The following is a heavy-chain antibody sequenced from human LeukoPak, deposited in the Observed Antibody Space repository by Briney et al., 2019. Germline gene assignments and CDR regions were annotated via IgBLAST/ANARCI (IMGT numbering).Heavy chain of an antibody. CDR1: GGSISGYS. J-gene: IGHJ6*02. V-gene: IGHV4-59*01. D-gene: IGHD5-18*01. Sequence: SETLSLTCTVSGGSISGYSWSWIRQSPGKGLEWIGYTHYSGSSNYNPSLKSRVTISVDTSKNQFSLKLSSVTAADTAVYYCARDLGRDTAMEAYYYYYGMDVWGQGTTVTVSS. CDR2: THYSGSS. CDR3: ARDLGRDTAMEAYYYYYGMDV.